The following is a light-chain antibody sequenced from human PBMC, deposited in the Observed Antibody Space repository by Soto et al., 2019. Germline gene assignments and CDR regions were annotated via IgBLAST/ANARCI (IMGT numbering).Light chain of an antibody. CDR2: DVS. CDR1: SSDVGGYNY. CDR3: SSYRSSSTVYV. Sequence: QSVLTQPASVSGSPGQSITISCTGTSSDVGGYNYVSWYQQHPGEAPKLLIYDVSNRPSGVSNRFSGSKSGNTASLTISGLQAEDEADYYCSSYRSSSTVYVFVTVTKVTVL. V-gene: IGLV2-14*01. J-gene: IGLJ1*01.